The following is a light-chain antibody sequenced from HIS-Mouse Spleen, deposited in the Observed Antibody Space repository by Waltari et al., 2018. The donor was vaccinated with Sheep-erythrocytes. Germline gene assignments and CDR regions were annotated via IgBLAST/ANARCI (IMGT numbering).Light chain of an antibody. CDR3: CSYAGSSTPWV. CDR2: EGS. J-gene: IGLJ3*02. CDR1: SSDVGSYNL. V-gene: IGLV2-23*01. Sequence: QSALTQPASVSGSPGQSITISCTGTSSDVGSYNLVSWYQQHPGKAPKLMFYEGSKRPSVVSKRFAGAKSGNTASLTISGLQAEDEADYYCCSYAGSSTPWVFGGGTKLTVL.